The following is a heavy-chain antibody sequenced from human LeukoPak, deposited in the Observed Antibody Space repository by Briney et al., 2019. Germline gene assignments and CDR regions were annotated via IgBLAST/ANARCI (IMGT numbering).Heavy chain of an antibody. CDR1: GYTFTSYY. D-gene: IGHD2-15*01. J-gene: IGHJ6*03. V-gene: IGHV1-46*01. CDR3: ARDGGYCSGGSCYTNYYYYYYMDV. Sequence: ASVKVSCKASGYTFTSYYMHWVRQAPGQGLEWMGIINPSGGSTSYAQKFQGRVTMTRDMSTSTVYMELSSLRSEDTAVYYCARDGGYCSGGSCYTNYYYYYYMDVWGKGTTVTISS. CDR2: INPSGGST.